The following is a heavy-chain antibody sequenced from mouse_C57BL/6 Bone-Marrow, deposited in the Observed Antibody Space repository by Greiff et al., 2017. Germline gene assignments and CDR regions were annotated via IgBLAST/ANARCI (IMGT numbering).Heavy chain of an antibody. CDR1: GFTFSSYA. CDR2: ISSGGDYI. Sequence: EVKLQESGEGLVKPGGSLKLSCAASGFTFSSYAMSWVRQTPEKRLEWVAYISSGGDYIYYADTVKGRFTISRDNARNTLYLQMSSLKSEDTAMYYCTRDTTVGHYAMDYWGQGTSVTVSS. V-gene: IGHV5-9-1*02. D-gene: IGHD1-1*01. CDR3: TRDTTVGHYAMDY. J-gene: IGHJ4*01.